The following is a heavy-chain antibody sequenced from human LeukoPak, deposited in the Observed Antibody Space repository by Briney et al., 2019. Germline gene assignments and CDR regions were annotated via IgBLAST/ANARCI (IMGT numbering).Heavy chain of an antibody. V-gene: IGHV4-39*07. CDR1: GGSISSSSYY. Sequence: PSETLSLTCTVSGGSISSSSYYWGWIRQPPGKGLEWIGSMYYSGSTYYNPSLKSRVTISVDTSKNQFSLKLSSVTAADTAVYYCARDRGMTRGLFGYWGQGTLVTVSS. D-gene: IGHD1-20*01. CDR2: MYYSGST. J-gene: IGHJ4*02. CDR3: ARDRGMTRGLFGY.